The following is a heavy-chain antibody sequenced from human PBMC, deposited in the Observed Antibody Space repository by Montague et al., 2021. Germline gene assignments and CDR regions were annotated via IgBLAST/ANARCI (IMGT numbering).Heavy chain of an antibody. CDR2: ISWNSGSI. J-gene: IGHJ6*02. V-gene: IGHV3-9*01. CDR3: ARVRERRYHYCGMDV. CDR1: GFTFEDYA. D-gene: IGHD1-1*01. Sequence: SLRLSCAASGFTFEDYAMHWVRQAPGKGLEWVSGISWNSGSIGYADSVKGRFTISRDNAKNSLYLQMNSLRAEDKALYYCARVRERRYHYCGMDVWGQGTVVTVSS.